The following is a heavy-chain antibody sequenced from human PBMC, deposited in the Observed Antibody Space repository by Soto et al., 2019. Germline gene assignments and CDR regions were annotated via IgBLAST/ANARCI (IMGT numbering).Heavy chain of an antibody. CDR2: MTSDGSSK. CDR3: ARDRVIRYTDYELDL. Sequence: QMQLLESGGGVVQPGKALRLSCAASGFAFNSHSMHWVRQAPGKGLEWLALMTSDGSSKFYADSVKGRCTISRDNSKNTLYLEMNSLRSEDTAVYYCARDRVIRYTDYELDLWGQGTLVTVSS. CDR1: GFAFNSHS. D-gene: IGHD3-16*01. V-gene: IGHV3-30-3*01. J-gene: IGHJ5*02.